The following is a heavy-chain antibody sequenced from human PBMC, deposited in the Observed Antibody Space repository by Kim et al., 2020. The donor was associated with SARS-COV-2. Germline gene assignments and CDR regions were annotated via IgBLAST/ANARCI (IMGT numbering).Heavy chain of an antibody. Sequence: YYADSVKGRFTIYRDHAKNSLYLQMSGLRAEDTAVYYCARDSSSSLGFDYWGQGTLVTVSS. CDR3: ARDSSSSLGFDY. V-gene: IGHV3-21*01. J-gene: IGHJ4*02. D-gene: IGHD6-6*01.